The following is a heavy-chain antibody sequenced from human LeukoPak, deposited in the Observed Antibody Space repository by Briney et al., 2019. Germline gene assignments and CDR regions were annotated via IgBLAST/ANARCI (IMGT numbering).Heavy chain of an antibody. V-gene: IGHV1-18*01. J-gene: IGHJ6*03. D-gene: IGHD1-26*01. CDR2: ISAYNGNT. Sequence: ASVTVSFKASGYTFTSYGISWVRQAPGQGLEWMGWISAYNGNTNYAQKLQGRVTMTTDTSTSTAYMELRSLRSDDTAVYYCARDKRYSGSLGAMDVWGKGTTVTVSS. CDR1: GYTFTSYG. CDR3: ARDKRYSGSLGAMDV.